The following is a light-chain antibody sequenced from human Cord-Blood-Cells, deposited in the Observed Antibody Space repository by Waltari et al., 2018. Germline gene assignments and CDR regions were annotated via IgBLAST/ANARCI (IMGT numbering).Light chain of an antibody. CDR1: SSDVGGYNY. CDR3: SSYTSSSTLYV. V-gene: IGLV2-14*01. Sequence: QSALTQPASVSGSPGQSITISCTGTSSDVGGYNYVSWYQQHPGKAPKLMFYDVSNRPSGVSNRFPGSKSGNTASLTISGLQAEDEADYYCSSYTSSSTLYVFGTGTKVTVL. J-gene: IGLJ1*01. CDR2: DVS.